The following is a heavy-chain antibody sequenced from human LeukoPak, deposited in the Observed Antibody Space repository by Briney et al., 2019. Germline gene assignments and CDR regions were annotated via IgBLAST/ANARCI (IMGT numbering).Heavy chain of an antibody. V-gene: IGHV4-39*01. D-gene: IGHD2-2*01. J-gene: IGHJ5*02. CDR2: IYYSGST. CDR1: GGSISSSSYY. CDR3: ARTGVSVAAATINWFDP. Sequence: SETLSLTCTVSGGSISSSSYYWGWIRQPPGKGLEWIGSIYYSGSTYYNPSLKSRVTISVDTSKNQFSLKLSSVTAADTAVYYCARTGVSVAAATINWFDPWGQGTLVTVSS.